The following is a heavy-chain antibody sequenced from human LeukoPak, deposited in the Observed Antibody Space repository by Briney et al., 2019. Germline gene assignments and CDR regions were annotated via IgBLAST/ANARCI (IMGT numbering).Heavy chain of an antibody. CDR3: AGGPVGYCSGGSCYDY. J-gene: IGHJ4*02. Sequence: ASVKVSCKASGYTFTGYYMHWVRQAPGQGLEWMGWINPNSGGTNYAQKFQGRVTMTRDTSISTAYMELSRLRSDDTAVYYCAGGPVGYCSGGSCYDYWGQGTLVTVSS. V-gene: IGHV1-2*02. CDR2: INPNSGGT. CDR1: GYTFTGYY. D-gene: IGHD2-15*01.